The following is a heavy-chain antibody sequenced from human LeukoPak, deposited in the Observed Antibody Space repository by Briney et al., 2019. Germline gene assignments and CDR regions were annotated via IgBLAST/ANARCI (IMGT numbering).Heavy chain of an antibody. Sequence: SETLSLTCAVSGGSISTNHWWHWVRQPPGKGLEWIGEIYHSGNTYYNPSLRSRVTMSVDKSKYQFSLILNSVTAADTAVYYCAGERGEEYSSGWYKRNYFDNWGQGIRVTVSS. J-gene: IGHJ4*02. CDR1: GGSISTNHW. CDR2: IYHSGNT. CDR3: AGERGEEYSSGWYKRNYFDN. V-gene: IGHV4-4*02. D-gene: IGHD6-19*01.